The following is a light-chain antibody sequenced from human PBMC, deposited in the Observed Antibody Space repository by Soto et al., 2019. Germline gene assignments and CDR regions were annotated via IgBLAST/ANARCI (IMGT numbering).Light chain of an antibody. Sequence: QSVLTRPPSVSAAPRQKVTISCSGSSSNIRNNYVSWYQQLPGTAPKLLIYDNNKRPSGIPDRFSGSKSGTSATLGITGFQTGDEADYYCGSWDSSLSAYVFATGTKVTVL. V-gene: IGLV1-51*01. CDR3: GSWDSSLSAYV. CDR2: DNN. J-gene: IGLJ1*01. CDR1: SSNIRNNY.